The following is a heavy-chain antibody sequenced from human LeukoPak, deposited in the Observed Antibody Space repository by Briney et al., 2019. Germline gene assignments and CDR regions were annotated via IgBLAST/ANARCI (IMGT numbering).Heavy chain of an antibody. CDR1: GYILTGYY. J-gene: IGHJ4*02. Sequence: ASVKVSCKASGYILTGYYMHWVRQAPGQGLEWMGWINPNSGGTNYAQKFQGRVTMTRDTAISTAYMELSRLRSDDTAVYYCARVWFGDHILDWGQGTLVTVSS. CDR2: INPNSGGT. CDR3: ARVWFGDHILD. D-gene: IGHD3-10*01. V-gene: IGHV1-2*02.